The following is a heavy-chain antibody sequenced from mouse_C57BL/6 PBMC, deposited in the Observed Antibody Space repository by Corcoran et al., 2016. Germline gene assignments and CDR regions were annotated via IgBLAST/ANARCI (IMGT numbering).Heavy chain of an antibody. CDR3: AEDYYDYDAWFAY. J-gene: IGHJ3*01. CDR2: INPNNGGT. V-gene: IGHV1-26*01. CDR1: GYTFTDYY. D-gene: IGHD2-4*01. Sequence: EVQLQQSGPELVKPGASVKISCKASGYTFTDYYMNWVKQSHGKSLEWIGDINPNNGGTSYNQKFKGKATLTVDKSSSTAYMELRSLTSEDSAVYYCAEDYYDYDAWFAYWGQGTLVTVSA.